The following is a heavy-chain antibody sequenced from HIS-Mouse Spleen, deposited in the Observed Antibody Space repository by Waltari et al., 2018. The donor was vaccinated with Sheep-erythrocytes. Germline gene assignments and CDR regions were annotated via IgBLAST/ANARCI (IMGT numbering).Heavy chain of an antibody. CDR1: GGSISSGDYY. CDR3: ARALANWGSSFDY. Sequence: QVQLQESGPGLVKPSQTLSLTCTVSGGSISSGDYYWSWIRQPPGKGLEWIWYIYYRGSTYYNPSLKSRVTISVDTSKNQFSLKLSSVTAADTAVYYCARALANWGSSFDYWGQGTLVTVSS. D-gene: IGHD7-27*01. CDR2: IYYRGST. J-gene: IGHJ4*02. V-gene: IGHV4-30-4*01.